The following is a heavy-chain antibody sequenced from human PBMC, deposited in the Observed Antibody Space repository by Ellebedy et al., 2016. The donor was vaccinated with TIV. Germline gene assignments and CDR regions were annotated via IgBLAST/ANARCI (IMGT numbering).Heavy chain of an antibody. D-gene: IGHD4-23*01. Sequence: SLKISXAASGFTFDDYAMHWVRQAPGKGLEWVSGISWNSGSIGYADSVKGRFTISRDNAKNSLYLQMISLRAEDTALYYCAKDLIDYGGNGFDYWGQGTLVTVSS. CDR2: ISWNSGSI. J-gene: IGHJ4*02. CDR3: AKDLIDYGGNGFDY. CDR1: GFTFDDYA. V-gene: IGHV3-9*01.